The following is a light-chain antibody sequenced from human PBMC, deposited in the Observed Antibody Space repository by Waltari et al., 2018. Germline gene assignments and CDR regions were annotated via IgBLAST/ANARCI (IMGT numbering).Light chain of an antibody. V-gene: IGLV2-23*01. CDR2: EGT. CDR3: CSYAGSRTVV. Sequence: QSALTQPASVSGSPGQSITISCSGTSGDVGSYDLVPWYQQHPGKGPKLMIYEGTKRPSGVSNRFSGSKSGNTASLTISGLQAEDEADYYCCSYAGSRTVVFGGGTKLTVL. J-gene: IGLJ2*01. CDR1: SGDVGSYDL.